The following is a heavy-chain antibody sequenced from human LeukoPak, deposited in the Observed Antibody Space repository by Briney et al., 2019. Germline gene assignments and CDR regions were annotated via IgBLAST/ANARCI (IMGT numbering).Heavy chain of an antibody. D-gene: IGHD3-9*01. Sequence: SGTLSLTCTVSGGSSSRCYWSWIRPPAGKGLEWVGRIYTSGSTNCNPSLKSRVTMSVDTSKDQFSLELSSVTAADTAVYYCARGERITIFKKTNNWFDPWGQGTLVTVSS. CDR3: ARGERITIFKKTNNWFDP. CDR1: GGSSSRCY. V-gene: IGHV4-4*07. J-gene: IGHJ5*02. CDR2: IYTSGST.